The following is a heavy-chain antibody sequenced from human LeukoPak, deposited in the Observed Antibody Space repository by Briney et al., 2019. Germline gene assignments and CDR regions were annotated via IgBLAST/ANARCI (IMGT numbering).Heavy chain of an antibody. Sequence: GGSLRLSCAASGFTFSSYAMSWVRQAPGKGLEWVSAVGGSGGSTYNADSVRGRFTISRDNFKNTLYLQMNSLRAEDTAVYYCAKGADTAMANYFDYWGQGTLVTVSS. CDR2: VGGSGGST. V-gene: IGHV3-23*01. CDR1: GFTFSSYA. CDR3: AKGADTAMANYFDY. J-gene: IGHJ4*02. D-gene: IGHD5-18*01.